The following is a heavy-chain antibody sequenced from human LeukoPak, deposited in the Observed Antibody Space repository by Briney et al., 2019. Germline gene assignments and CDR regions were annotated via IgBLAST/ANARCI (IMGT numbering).Heavy chain of an antibody. CDR3: AREFSSSPRHFDY. V-gene: IGHV3-48*02. CDR2: ISSSSNTM. J-gene: IGHJ4*02. Sequence: PGGSLRLSCAASGFTFSSYTMNWVRQAPGKGLECVSYISSSSNTMYYADSVKGRFTISRDNAKNSLYLQMSSLRDEDTAVYYCAREFSSSPRHFDYWGQGTLVTVSS. CDR1: GFTFSSYT. D-gene: IGHD6-6*01.